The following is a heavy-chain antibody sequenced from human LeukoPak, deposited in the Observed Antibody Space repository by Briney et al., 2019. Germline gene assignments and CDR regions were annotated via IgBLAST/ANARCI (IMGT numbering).Heavy chain of an antibody. D-gene: IGHD2-15*01. V-gene: IGHV5-51*01. CDR2: IYPGDSDI. J-gene: IGHJ5*02. CDR1: GYRFSNYW. CDR3: ARQEYCSGGSCYTWSDP. Sequence: GESLKISCKGSGYRFSNYWIGWVRHMPGKGLEWMGMIYPGDSDIRYSPSFQGQVTISADKSISTAYLQWSSLKASDTAMYYCARQEYCSGGSCYTWSDPWGQGTLVTVSS.